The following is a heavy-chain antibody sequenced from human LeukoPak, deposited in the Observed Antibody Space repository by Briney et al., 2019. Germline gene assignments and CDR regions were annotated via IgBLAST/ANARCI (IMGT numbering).Heavy chain of an antibody. J-gene: IGHJ6*02. CDR3: ARGPGGGAYYYYYYGMDV. V-gene: IGHV4-34*01. D-gene: IGHD3-16*01. CDR2: INHSGST. Sequence: SETLSLTCAVYGGSFSGYYWSWIRQPPGMGLEWIGEINHSGSTNYNPSLKSRVTISVDTSKNQFSLKLSSVTAAGTAVYYCARGPGGGAYYYYYYGMDVWGQGTTVTVSS. CDR1: GGSFSGYY.